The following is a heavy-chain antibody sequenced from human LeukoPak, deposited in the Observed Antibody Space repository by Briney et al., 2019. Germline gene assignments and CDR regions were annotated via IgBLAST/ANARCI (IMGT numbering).Heavy chain of an antibody. D-gene: IGHD5-18*01. CDR1: GGSISSYY. V-gene: IGHV4-59*01. J-gene: IGHJ6*03. CDR3: ARTTEGGYTYDYFYYYYMDV. CDR2: IYYSGST. Sequence: SETLSLTCTVSGGSISSYYWSWIRQPPGKGLEWIGYIYYSGSTNYNPSLKSRVTISVDTSKNQFSLKLSSVTAADTAVYYCARTTEGGYTYDYFYYYYMDVWCKGTTVTISS.